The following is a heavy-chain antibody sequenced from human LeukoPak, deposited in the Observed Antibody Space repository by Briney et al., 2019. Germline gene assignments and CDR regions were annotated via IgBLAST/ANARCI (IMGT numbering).Heavy chain of an antibody. Sequence: ASVKVSCKASGYSFTNYGISWVRQAPGQGLEWMGWISTYDGNTNYVQKLQGRVTMTTDTFTSAVYMELRSLRSDDTAVYYCARGGVSNSWYRTPDYWGQGTLVAVSS. D-gene: IGHD6-13*01. CDR1: GYSFTNYG. V-gene: IGHV1-18*01. J-gene: IGHJ4*02. CDR3: ARGGVSNSWYRTPDY. CDR2: ISTYDGNT.